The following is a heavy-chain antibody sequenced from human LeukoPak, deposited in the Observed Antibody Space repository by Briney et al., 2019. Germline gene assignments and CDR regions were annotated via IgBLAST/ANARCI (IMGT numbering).Heavy chain of an antibody. CDR1: GYSISSGYY. V-gene: IGHV4-38-2*01. Sequence: SETLSLTCAVSGYSISSGYYWGWIRQPPGKGLEWIGSIYHSGSTYYNPSVKSRYTISVDTSKSQYSLKLSSVTAADTAVYYCARCGAGYCRRTSCYSTLAFDYWGQGTLVTVSS. J-gene: IGHJ4*02. D-gene: IGHD2-2*02. CDR3: ARCGAGYCRRTSCYSTLAFDY. CDR2: IYHSGST.